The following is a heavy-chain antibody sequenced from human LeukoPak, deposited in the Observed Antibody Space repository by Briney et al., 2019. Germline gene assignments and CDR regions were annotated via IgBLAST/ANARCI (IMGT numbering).Heavy chain of an antibody. CDR3: AKSQGVYYGSGSYYNPYYMDV. V-gene: IGHV1-8*03. D-gene: IGHD3-10*01. CDR2: MNPNSGNT. CDR1: GYTFTSYD. Sequence: ASVKVSCKASGYTFTSYDINWVRQATGQGLEWMGWMNPNSGNTGYAQKFQGRVTITTDESTSTAYMELSSLRSEDTAVYYCAKSQGVYYGSGSYYNPYYMDVWGKGTTVTVSS. J-gene: IGHJ6*03.